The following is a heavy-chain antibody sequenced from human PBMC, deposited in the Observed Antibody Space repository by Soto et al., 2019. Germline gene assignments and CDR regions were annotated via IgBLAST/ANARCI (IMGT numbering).Heavy chain of an antibody. V-gene: IGHV3-23*01. CDR2: ISGSGGST. Sequence: GGSLRLSCAASGFTFSSYAMSWVRQAPGKGLEWVSAISGSGGSTYYADSVKGRFTISRDKSKNTLYLQMNSLRAEDTAVYYCAKVQATMIVVVITFFDYWGQGTLVTVSS. CDR1: GFTFSSYA. D-gene: IGHD3-22*01. J-gene: IGHJ4*02. CDR3: AKVQATMIVVVITFFDY.